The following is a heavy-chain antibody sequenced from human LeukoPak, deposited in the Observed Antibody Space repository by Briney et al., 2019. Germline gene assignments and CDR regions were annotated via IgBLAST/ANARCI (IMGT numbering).Heavy chain of an antibody. CDR1: GGSFSGYY. CDR3: ARVAVTGFPYYMDV. CDR2: INHSGST. D-gene: IGHD7-27*01. J-gene: IGHJ6*03. V-gene: IGHV4-34*01. Sequence: SETLSLTCAVYGGSFSGYYWSWIRQPPGKGLEWIGEINHSGSTNYNPSLKSRVTISVDTSKNQFSLKLSSVTAADTAVYYCARVAVTGFPYYMDVWGKGTTVTVSS.